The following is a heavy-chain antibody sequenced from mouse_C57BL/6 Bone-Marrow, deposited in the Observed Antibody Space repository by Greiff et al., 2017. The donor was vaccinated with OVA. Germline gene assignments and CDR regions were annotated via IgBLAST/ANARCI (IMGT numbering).Heavy chain of an antibody. CDR3: ARADDY. V-gene: IGHV5-4*03. J-gene: IGHJ2*01. CDR2: ISDGGSYT. Sequence: EVKLEESGGGLVKPGGSLKLSCAASGFTFSSYAMSWVRQTPEKRLEWVATISDGGSYTYYPDNVKGRFTISRDNAKNNLYLQMSHLKSEDTAMYYCARADDYWVQGTTLTVSS. CDR1: GFTFSSYA.